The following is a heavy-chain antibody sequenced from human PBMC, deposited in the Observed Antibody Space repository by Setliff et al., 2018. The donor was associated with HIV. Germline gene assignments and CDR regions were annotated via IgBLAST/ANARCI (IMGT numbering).Heavy chain of an antibody. CDR1: GGSISSGNYY. D-gene: IGHD3-22*01. J-gene: IGHJ3*02. V-gene: IGHV4-61*09. CDR3: ARADNYYYDSGAFKSGLDAFDI. Sequence: PSETLSLTCTVSGGSISSGNYYWSWIRQPAGKGLEWIGHISTSGRTNYNPSLMSRLTISVDTSKNQFSLKLSSVTAADTAVYHCARADNYYYDSGAFKSGLDAFDIWGQGTMVT. CDR2: ISTSGRT.